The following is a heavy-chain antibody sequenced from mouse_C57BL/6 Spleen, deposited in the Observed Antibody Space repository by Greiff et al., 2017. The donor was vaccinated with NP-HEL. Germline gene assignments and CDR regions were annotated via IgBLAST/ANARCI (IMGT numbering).Heavy chain of an antibody. Sequence: VKLLESGPELVKPGASVKISCKASGYAFSSSWMNWVKQRPGKGLEWIGRIYPGDGDTNYNGKFKGKATLTADKSSSTAYMQLSSLTSEDSAVYFCATFTTVVATGFDYWGQGTTLTVSS. CDR2: IYPGDGDT. D-gene: IGHD1-1*01. V-gene: IGHV1-82*01. CDR3: ATFTTVVATGFDY. J-gene: IGHJ2*01. CDR1: GYAFSSSW.